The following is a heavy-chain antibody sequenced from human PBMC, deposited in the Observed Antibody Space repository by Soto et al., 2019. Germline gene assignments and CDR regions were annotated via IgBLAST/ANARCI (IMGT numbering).Heavy chain of an antibody. D-gene: IGHD3-22*01. V-gene: IGHV2-70*01. Sequence: SGPTLVNPTQTVTLTCTFSGFSLTTSTMCVSWIRQPPGKALEWLALIDWDDDKYYITSLKTRLTISKDTSKNQVVLTMTNMDPVDTATYYCARGKYYYDSSGYYYDYWGPGTLVTVSS. CDR2: IDWDDDK. J-gene: IGHJ4*02. CDR3: ARGKYYYDSSGYYYDY. CDR1: GFSLTTSTMC.